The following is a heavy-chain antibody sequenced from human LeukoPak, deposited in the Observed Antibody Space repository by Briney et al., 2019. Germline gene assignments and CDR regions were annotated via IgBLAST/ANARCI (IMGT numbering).Heavy chain of an antibody. Sequence: PSETLSLTCTVSGGSINSYYWSWIRQPPGKGLEWIGFIYYSGSANYNPSLKSRVIISVDTSNNQFSLKLSSVTAADTAVYYCARLSSGYYLAYWGQGTLVTVSS. CDR3: ARLSSGYYLAY. J-gene: IGHJ4*02. V-gene: IGHV4-59*01. CDR1: GGSINSYY. D-gene: IGHD3-22*01. CDR2: IYYSGSA.